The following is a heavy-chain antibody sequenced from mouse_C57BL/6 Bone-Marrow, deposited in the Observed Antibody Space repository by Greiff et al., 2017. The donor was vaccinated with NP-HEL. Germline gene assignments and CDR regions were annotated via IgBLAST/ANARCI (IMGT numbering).Heavy chain of an antibody. CDR3: AIGSSYPYWYFDV. V-gene: IGHV1-81*01. CDR1: GYTFTSYG. Sequence: VQLQQSGAELARPGASVKLSCKASGYTFTSYGISWVKQRTGQGLEWIGEVYPRSGDTYYNEKFKGQATLHADKASSTAYMELRSLTSEDSAVYFCAIGSSYPYWYFDVWGTGTTVTVSS. CDR2: VYPRSGDT. J-gene: IGHJ1*03. D-gene: IGHD1-1*01.